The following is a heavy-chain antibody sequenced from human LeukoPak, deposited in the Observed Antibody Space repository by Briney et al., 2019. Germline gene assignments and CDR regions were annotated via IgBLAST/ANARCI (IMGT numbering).Heavy chain of an antibody. V-gene: IGHV3-23*01. CDR3: AKVCSGSYYAFDI. CDR1: GFTFSSYA. CDR2: ISGSGGST. Sequence: SGGSLRRSCAASGFTFSSYAMIWVRHAPGKGLEWVSAISGSGGSTYYADSVKVRFTISRDNSKNTLYLQMNSLRAEDTAVYYCAKVCSGSYYAFDIWGQGTMVSVS. J-gene: IGHJ3*02. D-gene: IGHD1-26*01.